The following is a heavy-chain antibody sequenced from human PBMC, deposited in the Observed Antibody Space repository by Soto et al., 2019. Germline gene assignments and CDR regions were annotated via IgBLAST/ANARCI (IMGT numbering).Heavy chain of an antibody. Sequence: QVQLQQWGAGLLKPSETLSLTCAVYGGSFSGYYWSWIRQPPGKGLEWIGEINHSGSTNYNPSLKRRVTISVDTSKNQFSLKLRSVTAADTAVYYCARLALRFHGAFDIWGQGTMVTVSS. V-gene: IGHV4-34*01. CDR3: ARLALRFHGAFDI. CDR1: GGSFSGYY. J-gene: IGHJ3*02. CDR2: INHSGST. D-gene: IGHD3-3*01.